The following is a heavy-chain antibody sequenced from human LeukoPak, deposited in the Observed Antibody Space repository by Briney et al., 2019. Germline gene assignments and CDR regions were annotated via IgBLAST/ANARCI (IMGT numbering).Heavy chain of an antibody. J-gene: IGHJ4*02. V-gene: IGHV4-39*07. D-gene: IGHD4-17*01. CDR2: IYYGGST. Sequence: NPSETLSLTCTVSGGSVSSSNHYWGWIRQPPGKGLEWIGSIYYGGSTYYNPSLKSRVTISVDTSKNQFSLHLNSVTAADTAVYYCAREGRTTVTTTSNWGQGTLVTVSS. CDR1: GGSVSSSNHY. CDR3: AREGRTTVTTTSN.